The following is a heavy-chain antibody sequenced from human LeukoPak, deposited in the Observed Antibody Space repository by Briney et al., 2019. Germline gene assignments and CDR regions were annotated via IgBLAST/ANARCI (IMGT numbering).Heavy chain of an antibody. V-gene: IGHV4-39*01. CDR2: IYYSGST. CDR3: ASPYYDFWSGYGY. Sequence: SETLSLTCTVSGGSISSSSYYWGWIRQPPGKGLEWIGSIYYSGSTYYNPSLKSRVTISVDTSKNQFSLKLSSVTAADTAVYYCASPYYDFWSGYGYWGQGTLVTVSS. CDR1: GGSISSSSYY. J-gene: IGHJ4*02. D-gene: IGHD3-3*01.